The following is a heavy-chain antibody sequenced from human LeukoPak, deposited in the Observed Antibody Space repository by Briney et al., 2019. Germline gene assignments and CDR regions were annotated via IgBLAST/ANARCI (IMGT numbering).Heavy chain of an antibody. V-gene: IGHV3-64D*06. J-gene: IGHJ4*02. CDR2: ISSNGDNT. CDR3: VRGTGY. Sequence: PGGSLRLSCSVSGFTFSTYVMHWVRQAPGKGLEYVSAISSNGDNTYYADSVKCRFTISRDNSKNTLYLQMSSLRADDTAVYYCVRGTGYWGQGTLVTVSS. CDR1: GFTFSTYV.